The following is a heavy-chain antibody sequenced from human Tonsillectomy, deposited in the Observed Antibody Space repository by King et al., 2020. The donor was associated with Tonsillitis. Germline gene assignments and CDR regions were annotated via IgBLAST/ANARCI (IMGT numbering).Heavy chain of an antibody. J-gene: IGHJ6*03. CDR1: GFTFSDYY. D-gene: IGHD6-13*01. CDR2: ISISSSYT. CDR3: ARGIAAAGTASLYYYMDV. V-gene: IGHV3-11*05. Sequence: VQLVESGGGLVKPGGSLRLSCAASGFTFSDYYMSWIRQAPGKGLEWISYISISSSYTKYADSVKGRFTISRDNAKNSLYLQMNSLRAEDTAVYYCARGIAAAGTASLYYYMDVWGKGTTVTVSS.